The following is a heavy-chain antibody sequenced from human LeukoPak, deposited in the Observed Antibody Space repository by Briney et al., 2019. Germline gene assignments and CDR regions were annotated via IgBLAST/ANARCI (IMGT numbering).Heavy chain of an antibody. CDR3: AKGANRITMIVVVISHGGYFDY. V-gene: IGHV3-23*01. CDR2: ISGSGGST. J-gene: IGHJ4*02. D-gene: IGHD3-22*01. CDR1: GFTFSSNY. Sequence: PGGSLRLSCAASGFTFSSNYMSWVRQAPGKGLEWVSAISGSGGSTYYADSVKGRFTISRDNSKNTLYLQMNSLRAEDTAVYYCAKGANRITMIVVVISHGGYFDYWGQGTLVTVSS.